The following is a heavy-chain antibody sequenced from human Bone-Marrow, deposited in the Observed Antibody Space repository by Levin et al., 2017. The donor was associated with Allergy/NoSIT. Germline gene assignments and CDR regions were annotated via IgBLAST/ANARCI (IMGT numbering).Heavy chain of an antibody. Sequence: PGGSLRLSCAASGFTFSSYEMNWVRQAPGKGLEWVSYISSSGSTIYYADSVKGRFTISRDNAKNSLYLQMNSLRAEDTAVYYCVRSKTASTSCPSYFDYWGQGTLVTVSS. V-gene: IGHV3-48*03. CDR3: VRSKTASTSCPSYFDY. D-gene: IGHD2-2*01. J-gene: IGHJ4*02. CDR2: ISSSGSTI. CDR1: GFTFSSYE.